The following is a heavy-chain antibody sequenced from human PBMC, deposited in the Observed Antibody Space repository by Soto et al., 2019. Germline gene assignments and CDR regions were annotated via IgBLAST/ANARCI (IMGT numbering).Heavy chain of an antibody. Sequence: SETLSLTCTVSGGSISSSSYYWGWIRQPPGKGLEWIGSIYYSGSTYYNPSLKSRVTISVDTSKNQFSLKLSSVTAADTAVYYCARQWDFWSGYPEAYYFDYWGQGTLVTVSS. V-gene: IGHV4-39*01. CDR1: GGSISSSSYY. CDR3: ARQWDFWSGYPEAYYFDY. J-gene: IGHJ4*02. D-gene: IGHD3-3*01. CDR2: IYYSGST.